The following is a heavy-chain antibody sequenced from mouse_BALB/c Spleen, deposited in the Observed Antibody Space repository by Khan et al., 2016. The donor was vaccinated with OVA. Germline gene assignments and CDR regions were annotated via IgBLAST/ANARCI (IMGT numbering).Heavy chain of an antibody. V-gene: IGHV3-8*02. Sequence: VQLKQSGPSLVKPSQTLSLTCSVTGDSITSGFWNWIRKFPGNKFEYLGYITYSGNTYYNPSLKSRISITRDTSKSQYYLQLNSVTTEDTATYSCARSYGRWAMDYWGQGTSVTVSS. J-gene: IGHJ4*01. CDR1: GDSITSGF. CDR2: ITYSGNT. D-gene: IGHD1-1*01. CDR3: ARSYGRWAMDY.